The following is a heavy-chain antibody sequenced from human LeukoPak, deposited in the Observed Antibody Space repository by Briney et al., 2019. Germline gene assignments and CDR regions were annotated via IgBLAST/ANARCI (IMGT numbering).Heavy chain of an antibody. V-gene: IGHV3-23*01. CDR3: AKDFVAVTAIGMYYSDY. D-gene: IGHD2-21*02. J-gene: IGHJ4*02. CDR2: ISGSGGSL. CDR1: GFTFSSYA. Sequence: GGSLRLSCAAPGFTFSSYAMNWVRQTPGKGLEWVSSISGSGGSLYYADSVKGRFTISRDNSKNTFYLQMNSLRAEDTAIYYCAKDFVAVTAIGMYYSDYWGQGTLVTVSS.